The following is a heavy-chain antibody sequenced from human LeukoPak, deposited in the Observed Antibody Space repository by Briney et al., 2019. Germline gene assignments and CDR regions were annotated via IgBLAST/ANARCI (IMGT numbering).Heavy chain of an antibody. CDR3: AKELAAAGNPAYDS. D-gene: IGHD6-13*01. CDR1: GFTLSNYA. J-gene: IGHJ5*01. V-gene: IGHV3-23*01. CDR2: IGGDGI. Sequence: GGSLRPSCAASGFTLSNYAMGWVRQAPGKGLEWVSGIGGDGIFYADSVRGRFTISRDNSKNTLYLQMNSLRGDDTALYYCAKELAAAGNPAYDSWGQGILVTVSS.